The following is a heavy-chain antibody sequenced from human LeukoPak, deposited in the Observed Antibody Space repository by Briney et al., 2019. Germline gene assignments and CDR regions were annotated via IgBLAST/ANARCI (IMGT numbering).Heavy chain of an antibody. V-gene: IGHV3-53*01. CDR1: GFTVSSNY. D-gene: IGHD3/OR15-3a*01. J-gene: IGHJ4*02. CDR2: IYSGGTS. CDR3: ARGRDWVEY. Sequence: GGSLRLSCAASGFTVSSNYMTWVRQAPGKGLEWVSIIYSGGTSYYADSVKGRSTISRDKSKNTVYLQMNSLRAEDTAVYYCARGRDWVEYWGQGTLVTVSS.